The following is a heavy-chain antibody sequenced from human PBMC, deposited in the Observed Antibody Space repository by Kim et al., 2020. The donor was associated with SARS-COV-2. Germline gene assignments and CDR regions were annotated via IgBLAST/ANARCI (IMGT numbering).Heavy chain of an antibody. CDR1: GASLSTYH. Sequence: SETLSLTCTVSGASLSTYHWSWIRQPPGKGLEWIGYISNSGSTHYNPSLRSRVTISVDTSKNQFSLMLTSVTAADTAVYYCARRGWYSDIWCRGTLVTVSS. J-gene: IGHJ2*01. CDR3: ARRGWYSDI. CDR2: ISNSGST. D-gene: IGHD2-15*01. V-gene: IGHV4-59*08.